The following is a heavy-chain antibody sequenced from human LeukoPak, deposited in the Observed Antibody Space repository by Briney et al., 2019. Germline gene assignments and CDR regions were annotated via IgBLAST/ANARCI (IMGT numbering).Heavy chain of an antibody. CDR2: IYSSGYT. CDR3: AKDRELITMVRGVPLAFDY. D-gene: IGHD3-10*01. CDR1: GFTVSSNY. J-gene: IGHJ4*02. Sequence: GGSLRLSCAASGFTVSSNYMTWVRQAPGKGLEWVSVIYSSGYTYYADSVEGRFTISRDNSKNTLYLQMNSLRAEDTAVYYCAKDRELITMVRGVPLAFDYWGQGTLVTVSS. V-gene: IGHV3-66*03.